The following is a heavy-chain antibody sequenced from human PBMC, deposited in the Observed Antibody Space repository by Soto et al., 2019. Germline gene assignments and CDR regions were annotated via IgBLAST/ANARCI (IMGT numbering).Heavy chain of an antibody. CDR1: GYSFSSYW. CDR3: AGGGVRGVITRTRDYYGMDV. J-gene: IGHJ6*02. Sequence: GESLKISCKGSGYSFSSYWIGWVRQLPGKGPQWMGIIYPSDSDTRYSPSFQGQVTISADKSISTAYLQWSSLKASDTAMYYCAGGGVRGVITRTRDYYGMDVWGQGTTVTVSS. V-gene: IGHV5-51*01. D-gene: IGHD3-10*01. CDR2: IYPSDSDT.